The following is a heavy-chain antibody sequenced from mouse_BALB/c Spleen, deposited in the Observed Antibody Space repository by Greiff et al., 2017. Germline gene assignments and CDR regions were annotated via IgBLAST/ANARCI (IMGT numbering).Heavy chain of an antibody. CDR1: GFTFSSFG. D-gene: IGHD2-10*01. Sequence: EVMLVESGGGLVQPGGSRKLSCAASGFTFSSFGMHWVRQAPEKGLEWVAYISSGSSTIYYADTVKGRFTISRDNPKNTLFLQMTSLRSEDTAMYYCARFLSYYGNDYYAMDYWGQGTSVTVSS. CDR3: ARFLSYYGNDYYAMDY. V-gene: IGHV5-17*02. CDR2: ISSGSSTI. J-gene: IGHJ4*01.